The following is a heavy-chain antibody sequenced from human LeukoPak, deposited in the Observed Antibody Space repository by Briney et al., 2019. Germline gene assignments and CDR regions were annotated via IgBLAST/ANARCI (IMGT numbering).Heavy chain of an antibody. V-gene: IGHV4-39*01. J-gene: IGHJ5*02. Sequence: SETLSLTCTVSDGSISSSSYFWGWIRQPPGKGLEWIGTIYYTGSTYYTPSLNSRVTISIDTSNNQFSLILSSVTAADTAVYYCARQTRRVGGNSALGWLDPWGQGTLVTVSS. CDR3: ARQTRRVGGNSALGWLDP. CDR1: DGSISSSSYF. CDR2: IYYTGST. D-gene: IGHD2/OR15-2a*01.